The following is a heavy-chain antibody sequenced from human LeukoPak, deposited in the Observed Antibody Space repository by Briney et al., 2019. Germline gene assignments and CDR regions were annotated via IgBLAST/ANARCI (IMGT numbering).Heavy chain of an antibody. CDR1: GYTLTTFG. J-gene: IGHJ4*02. CDR2: ISAYNGDT. V-gene: IGHV1-18*01. Sequence: PGASVRVSCKASGYTLTTFGISWVRQAPGQGLEWMGWISAYNGDTNYAEKLHGRVTMTTVTSTSTSYMELRSLRSDDTAVYYCARSLGYSYGWLFDLWGQVTTVTVSS. CDR3: ARSLGYSYGWLFDL. D-gene: IGHD5-18*01.